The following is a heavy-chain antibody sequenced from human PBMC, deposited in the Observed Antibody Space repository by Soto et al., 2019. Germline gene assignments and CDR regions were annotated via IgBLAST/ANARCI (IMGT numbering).Heavy chain of an antibody. D-gene: IGHD3-3*01. J-gene: IGHJ6*02. CDR3: AKQHVTIFGVVIHYYYGMDV. Sequence: PGGSLRLSCAASGFSFSSYAMSWVRQAPGKGLEWVSAISGSGGSTYYADSVEGRFTISRDNSKNTLYLQMNSLRAEDTAVYYCAKQHVTIFGVVIHYYYGMDVWGQGTTVTVSS. V-gene: IGHV3-23*01. CDR2: ISGSGGST. CDR1: GFSFSSYA.